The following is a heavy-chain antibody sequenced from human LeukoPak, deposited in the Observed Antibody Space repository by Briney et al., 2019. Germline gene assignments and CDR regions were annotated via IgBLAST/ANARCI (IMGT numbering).Heavy chain of an antibody. Sequence: SETLSLTCTVSGGSISSGGYYWSWIRQHPGKGLEWIAYIYYSRSTYYNPFLKSLVTISVDMSKNQFSLKLSSVTAGDRAVYYCASSVGRLWFGELSRWGQGTLVTVS. V-gene: IGHV4-31*01. CDR1: GGSISSGGYY. J-gene: IGHJ4*02. D-gene: IGHD3-10*01. CDR2: IYYSRST. CDR3: ASSVGRLWFGELSR.